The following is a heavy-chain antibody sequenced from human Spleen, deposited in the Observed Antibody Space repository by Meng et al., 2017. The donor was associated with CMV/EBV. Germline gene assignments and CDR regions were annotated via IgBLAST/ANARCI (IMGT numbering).Heavy chain of an antibody. D-gene: IGHD5-24*01. CDR1: EFTFSDYW. V-gene: IGHV3-7*03. CDR2: IKRDGSEE. J-gene: IGHJ4*02. CDR3: ARGVGYNFEGLDY. Sequence: GESLKISCVASEFTFSDYWMSWVRQAPGKGLEWVAIIKRDGSEEYYEDSLRGRFTISRDNAKNSLYLQMNSVRAEDTAVYYCARGVGYNFEGLDYWGQGTLVTVSS.